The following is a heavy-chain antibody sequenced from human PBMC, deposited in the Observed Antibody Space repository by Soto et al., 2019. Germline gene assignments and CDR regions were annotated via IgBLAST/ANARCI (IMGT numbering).Heavy chain of an antibody. CDR2: ISYDGSDK. Sequence: QVQLVESGGGVVQPGGSLRVSCAASGFSFSSYAMHWVRQAPGKGLERVAGISYDGSDKHYADSVKGRFAISRDNSKNTLYLQMNSLRAEDTAVYHCAKDLWAERGSVSPLDYWGQGTLVTVSS. D-gene: IGHD3-10*01. J-gene: IGHJ4*02. CDR1: GFSFSSYA. V-gene: IGHV3-30*18. CDR3: AKDLWAERGSVSPLDY.